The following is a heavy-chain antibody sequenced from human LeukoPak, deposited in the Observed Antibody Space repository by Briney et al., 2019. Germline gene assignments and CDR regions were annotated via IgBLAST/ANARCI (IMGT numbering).Heavy chain of an antibody. CDR3: ARVDSRTAQFDY. CDR1: GFNVSSNY. V-gene: IGHV3-66*01. CDR2: IYSGGST. J-gene: IGHJ4*02. D-gene: IGHD6-13*01. Sequence: PGGSLRLSCAVSGFNVSSNYLNWVRQAPGKGPEWVSVIYSGGSTYYADSVKGRFTISRDNSKNTLYLQMNGLRAEDTAVYHCARVDSRTAQFDYWGQGTLVTVSS.